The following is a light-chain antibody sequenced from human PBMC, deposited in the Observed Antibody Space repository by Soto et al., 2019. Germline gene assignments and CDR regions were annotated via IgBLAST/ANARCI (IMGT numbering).Light chain of an antibody. CDR2: LNSDGSH. V-gene: IGLV4-69*01. CDR3: QTWGTGIWV. J-gene: IGLJ3*02. Sequence: QSVLTQSPSAPASLGASVRLTCTLSSGHSSYAIAWHQQQPEKGPRYLMKLNSDGSHSKGDGIPDRFSGSSSGAERYLTISSLQSEDEADYYCQTWGTGIWVFGGGTKLTVL. CDR1: SGHSSYA.